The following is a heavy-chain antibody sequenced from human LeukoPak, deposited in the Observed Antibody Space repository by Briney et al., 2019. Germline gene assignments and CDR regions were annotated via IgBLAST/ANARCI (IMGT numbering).Heavy chain of an antibody. CDR3: ARVSGGESYYGWRVFPSRTRGVTAFDY. V-gene: IGHV4-59*01. Sequence: SETLSLTCTVSGGSISSYYWSWIRQPPGKGLEGIGYIYYSGSTNYNPSLKSRVTISVDTSKNQFSLKLSSVTAADTAVYYCARVSGGESYYGWRVFPSRTRGVTAFDYWGQGTLVTVSS. CDR1: GGSISSYY. D-gene: IGHD1-26*01. J-gene: IGHJ4*02. CDR2: IYYSGST.